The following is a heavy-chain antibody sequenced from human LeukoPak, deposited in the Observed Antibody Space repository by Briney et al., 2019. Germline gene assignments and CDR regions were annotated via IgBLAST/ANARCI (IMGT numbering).Heavy chain of an antibody. CDR3: AREPFSIAADRRVFDP. Sequence: ASVKVSCKASGYTFTSYYMHWVRQAPGHGLEWMGIINPSGGSTSYAQKFQDRVTMTRDTSTSTVYMELSSLRSEDTAVYYCAREPFSIAADRRVFDPWGQGTLVTVSS. CDR1: GYTFTSYY. CDR2: INPSGGST. D-gene: IGHD6-13*01. V-gene: IGHV1-46*01. J-gene: IGHJ5*02.